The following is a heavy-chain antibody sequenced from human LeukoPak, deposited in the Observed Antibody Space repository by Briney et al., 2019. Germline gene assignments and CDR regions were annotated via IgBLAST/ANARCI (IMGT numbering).Heavy chain of an antibody. CDR3: ARDITGSYAPYGDYVNGY. CDR1: GGSISSSSYY. V-gene: IGHV4-39*02. Sequence: PSETLSLTCTVSGGSISSSSYYWGWIRQPPGKGLEWIGSIYYSGSTYYNPSLKSRVTISVDTSKNQFSLKLSSVTAADTAVYYCARDITGSYAPYGDYVNGYWGQGTLVTVSS. CDR2: IYYSGST. D-gene: IGHD4-17*01. J-gene: IGHJ4*02.